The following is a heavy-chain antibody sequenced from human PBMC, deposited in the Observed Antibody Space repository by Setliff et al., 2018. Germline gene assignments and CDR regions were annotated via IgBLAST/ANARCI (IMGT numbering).Heavy chain of an antibody. J-gene: IGHJ4*02. D-gene: IGHD2-15*01. CDR2: IYYSGST. CDR1: GGSISSYY. V-gene: IGHV4-59*12. Sequence: SETLSLTCTVSGGSISSYYWSWIRQPPGKGLEWIGYIYYSGSTNYNPSLKSRVTISVDTSKNQFSLQLTSVTAADTAIYYCARGGGSVLPKYWGRGTLVTVSS. CDR3: ARGGGSVLPKY.